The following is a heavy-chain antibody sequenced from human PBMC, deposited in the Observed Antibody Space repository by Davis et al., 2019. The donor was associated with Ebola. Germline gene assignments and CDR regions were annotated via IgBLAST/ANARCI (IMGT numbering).Heavy chain of an antibody. CDR3: ARDLVDFGSYGMDV. D-gene: IGHD3-3*01. CDR2: LNPNSGGT. CDR1: GYTFTGYY. V-gene: IGHV1-2*04. J-gene: IGHJ6*02. Sequence: ASVKVSCKASGYTFTGYYMHWVRQAPGQGLEWMGWLNPNSGGTNYAQKFQGWVTMTRDTSISTAYMELSRLRSDDTAVYYCARDLVDFGSYGMDVWGQGTTVTVSS.